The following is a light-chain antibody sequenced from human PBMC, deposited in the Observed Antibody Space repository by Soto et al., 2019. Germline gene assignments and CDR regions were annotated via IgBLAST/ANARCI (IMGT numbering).Light chain of an antibody. V-gene: IGKV3-11*01. CDR2: DAS. CDR1: QSVSRY. CDR3: QQRSIWPPLT. Sequence: EIVLTQSPATLSLSPGERATLSCRASQSVSRYLAWYQQKPGQAPRLLIYDASNRATGIPARFSGSGSGTDFTLTISSLEPEDFAVYYCQQRSIWPPLTFGGGTKVDNK. J-gene: IGKJ4*01.